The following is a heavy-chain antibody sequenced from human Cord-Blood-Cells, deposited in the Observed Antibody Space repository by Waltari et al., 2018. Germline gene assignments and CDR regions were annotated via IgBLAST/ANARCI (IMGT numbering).Heavy chain of an antibody. Sequence: QVQLVQSGAEVKKPGASVKVSCKVSGYTLPELSMHWVRQAPGKGLEWMGGFDPEDGETIYAQKFQGRVTMTEDTSTDTAYMELSSLRSEDTAVYYCATEQRYCSSTSCYGWFDPWGQGTLVTVSS. J-gene: IGHJ5*02. D-gene: IGHD2-2*01. V-gene: IGHV1-24*01. CDR1: GYTLPELS. CDR2: FDPEDGET. CDR3: ATEQRYCSSTSCYGWFDP.